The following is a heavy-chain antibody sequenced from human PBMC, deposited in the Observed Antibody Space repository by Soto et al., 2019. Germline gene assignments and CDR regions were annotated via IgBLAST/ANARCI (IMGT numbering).Heavy chain of an antibody. CDR2: INPSGGST. CDR1: GYTFTSYY. D-gene: IGHD6-13*01. Sequence: QVQLVQSGAEVKKPGASVKVSCKASGYTFTSYYMHWVRQAPGQGLEWMGIINPSGGSTSYAQKFQGRVTMTRDTSTSTVYMELSSLGSEDTAVYYCARDAVGSPEQIRRFAYWGQGTLVTVSS. CDR3: ARDAVGSPEQIRRFAY. J-gene: IGHJ4*02. V-gene: IGHV1-46*01.